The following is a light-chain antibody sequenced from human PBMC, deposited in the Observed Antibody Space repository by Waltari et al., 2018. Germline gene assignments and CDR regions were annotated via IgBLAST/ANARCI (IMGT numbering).Light chain of an antibody. V-gene: IGLV2-14*03. J-gene: IGLJ2*01. Sequence: QSALTQPASASGAPGQSITIPCTGTSSDVGGYNYVSWYLQHPGKAPKLMIYDVSNRPSGVSNRFSGSKSGNTASLTISGLQAEDEADYYCSSYTTSSTLVFGGGTKLTVL. CDR3: SSYTTSSTLV. CDR2: DVS. CDR1: SSDVGGYNY.